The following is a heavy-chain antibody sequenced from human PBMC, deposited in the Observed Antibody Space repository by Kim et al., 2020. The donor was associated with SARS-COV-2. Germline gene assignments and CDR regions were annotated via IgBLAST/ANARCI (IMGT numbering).Heavy chain of an antibody. CDR1: GGTFSSYA. V-gene: IGHV1-69*13. Sequence: SVKVSCKASGGTFSSYAISWVRQAPGQGLEWMGGIIPIFGTANYAQKFQGRVTITADESTSTAYMELSSLRSEDTAVYYCARDGDSVEFPSREGYYFDYWGQGTLVTVSS. CDR3: ARDGDSVEFPSREGYYFDY. D-gene: IGHD2-21*02. J-gene: IGHJ4*02. CDR2: IIPIFGTA.